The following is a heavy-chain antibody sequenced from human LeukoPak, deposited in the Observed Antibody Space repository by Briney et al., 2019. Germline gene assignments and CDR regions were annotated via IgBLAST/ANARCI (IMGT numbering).Heavy chain of an antibody. J-gene: IGHJ4*02. Sequence: PGGSLRLSCAASGFTVSSSYMSWVRQAPGKGLEWVSAISGSGGSTYYADSVKGRFTISRDNSKNTLYLQMNSLRAEDTAVYYCAKDGLSWEYYDSSGYYGWDYWGQGTLVTVSS. CDR1: GFTVSSSY. D-gene: IGHD3-22*01. V-gene: IGHV3-23*01. CDR3: AKDGLSWEYYDSSGYYGWDY. CDR2: ISGSGGST.